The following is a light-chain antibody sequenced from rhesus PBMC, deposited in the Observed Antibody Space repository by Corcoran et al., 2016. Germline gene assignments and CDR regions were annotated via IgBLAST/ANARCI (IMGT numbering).Light chain of an antibody. V-gene: IGKV1-38*01. CDR1: QGISSY. J-gene: IGKJ4*01. CDR3: QKRNSYPLN. CDR2: DAS. Sequence: DIQLTQSPSSLSASVGDRVTITCRARQGISSYLAWYQQKSGKAPKLLIYDASNLQSGVPSRFSGSGSGTELTLTISSLQTEECATYYCQKRNSYPLNFGGGTKVEIK.